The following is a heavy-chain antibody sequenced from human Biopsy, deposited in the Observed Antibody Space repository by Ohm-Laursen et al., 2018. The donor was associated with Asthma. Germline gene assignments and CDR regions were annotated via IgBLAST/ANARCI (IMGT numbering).Heavy chain of an antibody. D-gene: IGHD3-9*01. CDR1: GYNFISFA. CDR3: ARTYYDFLTGQVKDVFGV. J-gene: IGHJ3*01. Sequence: SSVKVSCKASGYNFISFAIHWVRQAPGQRLEWMGWVNTGNDDTKYSQKFQGRVTITRDTSASTAYMELRSLRSEGTATYYCARTYYDFLTGQVKDVFGVWGQGTMVTVSS. CDR2: VNTGNDDT. V-gene: IGHV1-3*04.